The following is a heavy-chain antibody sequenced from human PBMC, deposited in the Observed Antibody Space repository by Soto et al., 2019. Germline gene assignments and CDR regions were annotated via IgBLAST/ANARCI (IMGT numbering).Heavy chain of an antibody. V-gene: IGHV3-74*01. J-gene: IGHJ4*02. CDR2: MKSDGRGT. CDR3: ASGNRDPYAGYRFLARH. D-gene: IGHD2-2*03. Sequence: EVQLVESGGGLVQPGESLTLSCAASGFTFSSYWMHWVRQAPGKGLVWVSRMKSDGRGTYYAHFVKGRLTISRDSAKNTLHQTMTSKRTEQTAVYFCASGNRDPYAGYRFLARHWSQGALVTVSS. CDR1: GFTFSSYW.